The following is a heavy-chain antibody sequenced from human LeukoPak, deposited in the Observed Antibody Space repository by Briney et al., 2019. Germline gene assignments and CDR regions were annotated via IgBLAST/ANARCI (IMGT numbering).Heavy chain of an antibody. Sequence: GGSLRLSCAASGFTVGSNYMNWVRQAPGKGLEWVSVTNTGGNTYYADSVKGRFTISRDNSKNTLYLQMDRLRAEDTAVYYCVLTTVTTSIEFWGQGTLVTVSS. J-gene: IGHJ4*02. CDR1: GFTVGSNY. V-gene: IGHV3-66*01. CDR2: TNTGGNT. D-gene: IGHD4-17*01. CDR3: VLTTVTTSIEF.